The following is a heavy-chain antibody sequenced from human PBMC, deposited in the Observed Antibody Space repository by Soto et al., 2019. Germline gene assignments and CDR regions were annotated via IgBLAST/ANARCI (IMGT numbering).Heavy chain of an antibody. CDR2: VHRSGST. CDR1: GGSINSDKW. J-gene: IGHJ4*02. CDR3: ARRDYYDSTGYYGD. D-gene: IGHD3-22*01. V-gene: IGHV4-4*02. Sequence: QVQLQESGPGLVKPSGTLSLTCAVSGGSINSDKWWNWVRQPPGKGLEWIGEVHRSGSTNSNPSLKSRVTISVDKSQNHFSLKLSSVTAAYTAVYYCARRDYYDSTGYYGDWGQGTPVTVSS.